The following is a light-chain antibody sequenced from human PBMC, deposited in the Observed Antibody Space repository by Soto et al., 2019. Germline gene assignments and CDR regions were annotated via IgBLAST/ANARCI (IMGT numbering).Light chain of an antibody. CDR1: SSDVGGYNY. CDR2: EVN. V-gene: IGLV2-14*01. CDR3: NSYTSSTTYV. Sequence: QSVLTQPASVSGSPGQSINISCTGTSSDVGGYNYVSWYQQHPGKAPKPMIYEVNNRPSGVSNRFSGSKSGNTASLTISGLQAEDEADYYCNSYTSSTTYVFGTGTKVTVL. J-gene: IGLJ1*01.